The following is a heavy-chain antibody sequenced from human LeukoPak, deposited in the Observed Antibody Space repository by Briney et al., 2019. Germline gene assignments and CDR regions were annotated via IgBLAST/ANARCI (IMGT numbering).Heavy chain of an antibody. V-gene: IGHV4-34*01. J-gene: IGHJ4*02. CDR1: GGSFSGYY. Sequence: SETLSLTCAVYGGSFSGYYWSWIRQPPGKGLEWIGEINHSGSTNYNPSLKSRVTISVDTSKNQFSLQLSSVTAAATAVYYCARGGGYSYGPNHFDYWGQGTLVTVSS. CDR3: ARGGGYSYGPNHFDY. CDR2: INHSGST. D-gene: IGHD5-18*01.